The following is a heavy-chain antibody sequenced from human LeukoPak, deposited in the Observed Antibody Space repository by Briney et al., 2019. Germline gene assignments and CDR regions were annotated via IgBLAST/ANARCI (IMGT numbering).Heavy chain of an antibody. D-gene: IGHD3-22*01. CDR2: INPNSGGT. CDR1: GYTLTELS. J-gene: IGHJ3*02. Sequence: ASVKVSCKVSGYTLTELSMHWVRQAPGQGLEWMGWINPNSGGTNYAQKFQGRVTMTRDTSISTAYMELSRLRSDDTAVYYCARSDRDYYDSSGPYAFDIWGQGTMVTVSS. CDR3: ARSDRDYYDSSGPYAFDI. V-gene: IGHV1-2*02.